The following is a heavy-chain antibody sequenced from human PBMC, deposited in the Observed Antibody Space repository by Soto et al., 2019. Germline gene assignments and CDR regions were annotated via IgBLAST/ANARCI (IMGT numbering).Heavy chain of an antibody. CDR1: GFTFGNHW. V-gene: IGHV3-74*01. CDR2: MNSDGSST. J-gene: IGHJ4*02. CDR3: ATAEVDY. Sequence: GVSLRLSFAASGFTFGNHWMHWVRQAPGKGLEWVSRMNSDGSSTNYADSVKGRFTVSRDNAKNTLYLQMNSLRAEDTAVYYCATAEVDYWGPGTLVTVSS.